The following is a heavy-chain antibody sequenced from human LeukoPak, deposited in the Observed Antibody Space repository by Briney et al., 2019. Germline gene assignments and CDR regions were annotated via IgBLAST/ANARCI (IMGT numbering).Heavy chain of an antibody. Sequence: PSETLSLTCAVSGYSISSGYYWGWIRQPPGKGLEWIGSIYHSGSTYYNPSLKSRVTISVDTPKNQFSLKLSSVTAADTAVYYCARDGYHNDPAYWGQGTLATVSS. J-gene: IGHJ1*01. V-gene: IGHV4-38-2*02. CDR2: IYHSGST. CDR1: GYSISSGYY. CDR3: ARDGYHNDPAY. D-gene: IGHD5-12*01.